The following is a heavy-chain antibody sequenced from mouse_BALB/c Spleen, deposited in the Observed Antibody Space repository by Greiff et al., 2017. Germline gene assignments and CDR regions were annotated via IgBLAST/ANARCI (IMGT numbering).Heavy chain of an antibody. Sequence: LVEPGASVKLSCKASGYTFTSYYMYWVKQRPGQGLEWIGGINPSNGGTNFNEKFKSKATLTVDKSSSTAYMQLSSLTSEDSAVYYCTREVVTTATAWFAYWGQGTLVTVSA. J-gene: IGHJ3*01. CDR2: INPSNGGT. CDR1: GYTFTSYY. CDR3: TREVVTTATAWFAY. V-gene: IGHV1S16*01. D-gene: IGHD1-2*01.